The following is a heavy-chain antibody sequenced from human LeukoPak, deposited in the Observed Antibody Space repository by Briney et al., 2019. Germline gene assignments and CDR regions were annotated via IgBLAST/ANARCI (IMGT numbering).Heavy chain of an antibody. CDR2: INPNSGGT. CDR3: ARESSGWKGKYYFDY. J-gene: IGHJ4*02. CDR1: GYTFTGYY. V-gene: IGHV1-2*02. D-gene: IGHD6-19*01. Sequence: ASVKVSCKASGYTFTGYYMHWVRQAPGQGLEWMGWINPNSGGTNYAQKFQGRVTMTRDTSISTAYMELRSLRSDDTAVYYCARESSGWKGKYYFDYWGQGTLVTVSS.